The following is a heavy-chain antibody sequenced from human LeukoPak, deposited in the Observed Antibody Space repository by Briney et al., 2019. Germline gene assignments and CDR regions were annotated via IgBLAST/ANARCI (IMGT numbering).Heavy chain of an antibody. CDR1: GGSISSGGYY. CDR2: IYHSGST. Sequence: SQTLSLTCTVSGGSISSGGYYWSWIRQPPGKGLEWIGYIYHSGSTYYNPSLKSRVTISVDRSKNQFSLKLSSVTAADTAVYYCARDGSAGYYYYGMDVWGQGTTVTVSS. J-gene: IGHJ6*02. V-gene: IGHV4-30-2*01. CDR3: ARDGSAGYYYYGMDV.